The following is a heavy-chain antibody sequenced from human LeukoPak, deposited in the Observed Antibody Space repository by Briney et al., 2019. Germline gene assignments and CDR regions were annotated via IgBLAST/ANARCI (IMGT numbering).Heavy chain of an antibody. D-gene: IGHD2-8*01. CDR3: ARARTSKSSYDY. Sequence: GGSLRLSCAASGFTFSSYSMNWVRQAPGKGLEWVSSISSSSSYIYYADSVKGRFTISRDNAKNSLYLQMNSLRAEDTAVYYCARARTSKSSYDYWGQGTLVTVSS. J-gene: IGHJ4*02. V-gene: IGHV3-21*01. CDR2: ISSSSSYI. CDR1: GFTFSSYS.